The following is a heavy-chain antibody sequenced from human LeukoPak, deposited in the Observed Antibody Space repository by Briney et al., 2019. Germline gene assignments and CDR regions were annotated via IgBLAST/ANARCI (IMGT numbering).Heavy chain of an antibody. D-gene: IGHD5-18*01. CDR2: IYYSGST. V-gene: IGHV4-59*01. CDR1: GGSISSYY. J-gene: IGHJ4*02. CDR3: ARGLSGYSYGYYFDY. Sequence: SETLSLTCTVSGGSISSYYRNWIRQPPGKGLEWIGYIYYSGSTNYNPSLKSRVTISVDTSKNLFSLRLSSVTAADTAVYYCARGLSGYSYGYYFDYWGQGTLFTVSS.